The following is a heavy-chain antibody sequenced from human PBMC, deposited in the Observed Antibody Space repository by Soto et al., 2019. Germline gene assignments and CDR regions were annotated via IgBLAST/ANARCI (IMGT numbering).Heavy chain of an antibody. V-gene: IGHV4-31*03. CDR2: IYYSGST. J-gene: IGHJ5*02. CDR1: GGSISSGGYY. CDR3: ARTSYDSSGTAADP. Sequence: LSLTCTVSGGSISSGGYYWSWIHQHPGKGLEWIGYIYYSGSTYYNPSLKSRVTISVDTSKNQFSLKLSSVTAADTAVYYCARTSYDSSGTAADPWGQGTLVTVSS. D-gene: IGHD3-22*01.